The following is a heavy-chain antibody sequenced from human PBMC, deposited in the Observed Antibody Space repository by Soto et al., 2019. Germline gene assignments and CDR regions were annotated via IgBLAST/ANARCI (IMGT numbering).Heavy chain of an antibody. CDR1: GYNFNQYY. V-gene: IGHV1-46*02. CDR3: ARGPDDSDVPRWDY. D-gene: IGHD4-17*01. Sequence: QVQLMQSGAEVRKPGASVRLSCETSGYNFNQYYIHWVRPAPGQGLEWRGIINLRGGTTEYAHKFRGRVTVTGDTYTSTAYMELRSLRSEDTAIYFCARGPDDSDVPRWDYWGQVTMVTLSA. CDR2: INLRGGTT. J-gene: IGHJ4*02.